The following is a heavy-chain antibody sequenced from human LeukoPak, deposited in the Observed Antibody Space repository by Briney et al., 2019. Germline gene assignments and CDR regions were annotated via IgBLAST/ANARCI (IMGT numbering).Heavy chain of an antibody. Sequence: ASLKVPCKASGYTFTRYYMHWVRQAPGQGLEWMGWINPNSGGTNYAQKFQGRVTMTRDTSISTAYMELSRLRSDDTAVYYCARDRLRVGATWHYYYGMDVWGQGTTVTVSS. V-gene: IGHV1-2*02. CDR3: ARDRLRVGATWHYYYGMDV. J-gene: IGHJ6*02. D-gene: IGHD1-26*01. CDR2: INPNSGGT. CDR1: GYTFTRYY.